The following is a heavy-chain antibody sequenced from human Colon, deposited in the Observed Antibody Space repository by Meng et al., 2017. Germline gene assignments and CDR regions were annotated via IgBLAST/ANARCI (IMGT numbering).Heavy chain of an antibody. CDR2: IYWDDDK. CDR3: AHFLAPVGYFDY. D-gene: IGHD1-14*01. V-gene: IGHV2-5*02. CDR1: GSSLSTYGVG. J-gene: IGHJ4*02. Sequence: TLMESGPTLVKPTQTPPLTFTFSGSSLSTYGVGVGWIRQPPGKALEWLALIYWDDDKRYSPSLKSRLTITKDTSKNQVVLTMSNMDPVDTATYYCAHFLAPVGYFDYWGQGALVTVSS.